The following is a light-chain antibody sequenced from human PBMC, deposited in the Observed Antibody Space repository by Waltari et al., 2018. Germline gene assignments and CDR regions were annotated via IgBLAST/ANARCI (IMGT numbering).Light chain of an antibody. CDR1: QRISKW. CDR3: QQYNSYSLLS. Sequence: DIQMTQSPSTLSASVGDRVIFSCRASQRISKWLAWYQQKSGKAPKLLIYKASTLESGVPSRFSGSGSGTEFTLTISSLQPEDFATYYCQQYNSYSLLSFGGGTKVEIK. V-gene: IGKV1-5*03. J-gene: IGKJ4*01. CDR2: KAS.